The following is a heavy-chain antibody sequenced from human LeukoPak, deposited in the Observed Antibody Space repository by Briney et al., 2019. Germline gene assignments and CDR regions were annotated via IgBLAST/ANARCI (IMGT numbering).Heavy chain of an antibody. J-gene: IGHJ5*02. CDR3: ARVRSIVVVISWFDP. D-gene: IGHD3-22*01. V-gene: IGHV4-30-4*08. CDR2: IYYSGST. Sequence: SQTLSLTCTVSGGSISSGDYYWSWIRQPPGKGLEWIGYIYYSGSTYYNPSLKSRVTISVDTSKNQFSLKLSSVTAADTAVYYCARVRSIVVVISWFDPWGQGTLVTVSS. CDR1: GGSISSGDYY.